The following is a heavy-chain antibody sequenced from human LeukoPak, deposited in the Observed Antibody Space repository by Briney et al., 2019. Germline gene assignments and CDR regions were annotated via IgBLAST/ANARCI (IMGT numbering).Heavy chain of an antibody. J-gene: IGHJ4*02. CDR2: ISAYNGNT. Sequence: GASVKVSCKASGYTFTSYGISWVRQAPGQGLEWMGWISAYNGNTNYAQKLQGRVTMTTDTSTSTAYMALRSLRSDDTAVYYCARDLREDNVVVPAATPFGWGQATLVSASS. V-gene: IGHV1-18*01. D-gene: IGHD2-2*01. CDR3: ARDLREDNVVVPAATPFG. CDR1: GYTFTSYG.